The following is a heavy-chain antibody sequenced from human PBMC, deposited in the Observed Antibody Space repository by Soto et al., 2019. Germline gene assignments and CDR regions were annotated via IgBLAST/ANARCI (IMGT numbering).Heavy chain of an antibody. Sequence: ASVKVSCKASGYTFTSYGISWVRQAPGQGLEWMGWISAYNGNTNYAQKLQGRVTVTTDTSTSTAYMELRSLRSDDTAVYYCARDLAYTGTTMFPDYWGQGTLVTVSS. V-gene: IGHV1-18*01. D-gene: IGHD1-7*01. J-gene: IGHJ4*02. CDR2: ISAYNGNT. CDR3: ARDLAYTGTTMFPDY. CDR1: GYTFTSYG.